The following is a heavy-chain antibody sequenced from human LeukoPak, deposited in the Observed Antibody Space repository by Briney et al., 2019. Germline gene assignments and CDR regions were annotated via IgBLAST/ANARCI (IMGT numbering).Heavy chain of an antibody. CDR2: IYYRGGT. D-gene: IGHD5-18*01. J-gene: IGHJ6*03. CDR1: GGSISSSSYY. CDR3: ASGYSYGYPPHYYYYYMDV. Sequence: SETLSLTCTVSGGSISSSSYYWGWIRQPPGKGLEWIGSIYYRGGTYYNPSLKSRVTISVDTSKNQFSLKLSSVTAADTAVYYCASGYSYGYPPHYYYYYMDVWGKGTTVTVSS. V-gene: IGHV4-39*01.